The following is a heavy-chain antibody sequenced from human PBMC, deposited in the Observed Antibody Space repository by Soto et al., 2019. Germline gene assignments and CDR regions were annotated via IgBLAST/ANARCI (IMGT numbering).Heavy chain of an antibody. CDR3: ARGRGTH. D-gene: IGHD1-1*01. J-gene: IGHJ4*02. V-gene: IGHV4-34*01. Sequence: NPSETLSLTCAVYGGSFSGYYWSWIRQPPGKGLEWIGEINHSGSTNYNPSLKSRVTISVDTSKNQFSLKLSSVTAADTAVYYCARGRGTHWGQGTLVTVSS. CDR2: INHSGST. CDR1: GGSFSGYY.